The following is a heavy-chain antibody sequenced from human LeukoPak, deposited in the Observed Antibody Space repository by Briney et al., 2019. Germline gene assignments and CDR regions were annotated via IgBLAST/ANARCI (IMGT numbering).Heavy chain of an antibody. CDR2: IRDSGSST. J-gene: IGHJ4*02. V-gene: IGHV3-23*01. CDR1: GFAFNNAW. D-gene: IGHD1-26*01. CDR3: AKYGPQDSGSSHFDY. Sequence: GGSLRLSCAASGFAFNNAWMSWVRQAPGKGLEWVSAIRDSGSSTHYADSVKGRFTTSRDNSKNTLFLQMNSLRAEDTAIYYCAKYGPQDSGSSHFDYWGQGTLVTVSS.